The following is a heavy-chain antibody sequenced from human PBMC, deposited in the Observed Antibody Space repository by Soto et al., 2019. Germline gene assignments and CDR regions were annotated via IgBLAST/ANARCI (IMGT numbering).Heavy chain of an antibody. V-gene: IGHV3-30*18. J-gene: IGHJ6*02. Sequence: PGGSLRLSCAASGFTFSSYGMHWVRQAPGKGLEWVAVISYDGSNKYYADSVKGRFTISRDNYKNTLYLQMNSLRAEDTAVYYCAKDRYCSSTSCYFGMDVWGQGTTVTVSS. CDR2: ISYDGSNK. CDR3: AKDRYCSSTSCYFGMDV. D-gene: IGHD2-2*01. CDR1: GFTFSSYG.